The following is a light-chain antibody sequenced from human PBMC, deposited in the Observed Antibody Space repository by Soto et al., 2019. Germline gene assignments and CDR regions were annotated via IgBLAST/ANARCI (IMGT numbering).Light chain of an antibody. CDR1: QSISSW. Sequence: DIQMTQSPSPLSASVGDRVTITCRASQSISSWLAWYQQKPGKAPKLLIYKASSLESGVPSRFSGSGSGTEFTLTISSLQPDDFASYYCQQYNSYPSTFGQGTRVEIK. CDR3: QQYNSYPST. J-gene: IGKJ1*01. CDR2: KAS. V-gene: IGKV1-5*03.